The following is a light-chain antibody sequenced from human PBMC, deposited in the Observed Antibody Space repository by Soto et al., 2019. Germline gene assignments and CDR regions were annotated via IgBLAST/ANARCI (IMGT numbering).Light chain of an antibody. CDR2: GNG. V-gene: IGLV1-40*01. Sequence: QAVVTQPPSVSGAPGQRVTISCTGSSSNIGAGYDVQWYQQLPGTAPKLLIYGNGNRPSGVPDRFSGSKSGTSASLAITGLQAEDEADYYCQSYDSRLSGVVFGGGTKLTVL. CDR1: SSNIGAGYD. J-gene: IGLJ2*01. CDR3: QSYDSRLSGVV.